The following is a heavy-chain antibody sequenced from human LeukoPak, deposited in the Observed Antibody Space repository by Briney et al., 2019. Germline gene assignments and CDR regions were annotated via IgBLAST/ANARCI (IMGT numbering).Heavy chain of an antibody. CDR3: ARGLFKAWQLWFDRYFDY. Sequence: PSETLSLTCTVSGGSISSYYWSWIRQPPGKGLEWIGYIYYSGSTNYNPSLKSRVTISVDTSKNQFSLKLSSVTAADTAVYYCARGLFKAWQLWFDRYFDYWGQGTLVTVSS. CDR2: IYYSGST. CDR1: GGSISSYY. V-gene: IGHV4-59*12. J-gene: IGHJ4*02. D-gene: IGHD5-18*01.